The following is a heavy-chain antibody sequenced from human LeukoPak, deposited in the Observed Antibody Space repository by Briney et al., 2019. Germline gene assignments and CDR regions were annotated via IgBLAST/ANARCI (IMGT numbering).Heavy chain of an antibody. D-gene: IGHD3-22*01. CDR3: AAPSGSVYYDARGPNYYYGMGV. J-gene: IGHJ6*02. CDR1: GYTLTELS. V-gene: IGHV1-24*01. CDR2: FDPEDGET. Sequence: ASVKVSCKVSGYTLTELSMHWVRRAPGKGLEWMGGFDPEDGETIYAQKFQGRVTMTEDTSTDTAYMELSSLRSEDTAVYYCAAPSGSVYYDARGPNYYYGMGVWGQGTTVTVSS.